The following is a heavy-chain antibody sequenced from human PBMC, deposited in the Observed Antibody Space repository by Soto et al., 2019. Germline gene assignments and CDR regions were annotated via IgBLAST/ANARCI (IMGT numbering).Heavy chain of an antibody. CDR1: GYTFTSSG. J-gene: IGHJ6*02. CDR3: ARGTGSGMDV. CDR2: ISTDNGNT. Sequence: ASVKVSCKASGYTFTSSGISWVRQAPGQGLEWMGWISTDNGNTNYAQHLQGRVTITRDTSASTAYMELSSLRSEDTAVYYCARGTGSGMDVWGQGTTVTVSS. V-gene: IGHV1-18*01. D-gene: IGHD3-10*01.